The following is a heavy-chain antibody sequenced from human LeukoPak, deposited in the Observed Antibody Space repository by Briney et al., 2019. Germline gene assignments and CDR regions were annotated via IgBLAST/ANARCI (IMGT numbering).Heavy chain of an antibody. Sequence: SETLSLTCTVSGGSISSGGYYWSWIRQHPGKDLEWIGYIYYSGSTYYNPSLKSRVTISVDTSKNQFSLKLSSVTAADTAVYYCAREAEYQLLAFDYWGQGTLVTVSS. CDR1: GGSISSGGYY. J-gene: IGHJ4*02. D-gene: IGHD2-2*01. V-gene: IGHV4-31*03. CDR2: IYYSGST. CDR3: AREAEYQLLAFDY.